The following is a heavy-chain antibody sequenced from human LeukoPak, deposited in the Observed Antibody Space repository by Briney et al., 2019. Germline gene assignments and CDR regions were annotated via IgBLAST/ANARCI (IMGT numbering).Heavy chain of an antibody. CDR1: GFTFDDYA. CDR3: ARDQTGGYSSGWYARSVDY. V-gene: IGHV3-9*01. Sequence: GGCLRLSCAASGFTFDDYAMHWVRQAPGKGLEWVSGINWNSGSIGYADSVKGRFTISRDNAKNSLYLQMNSLRAEDTAVYYCARDQTGGYSSGWYARSVDYWGQGTLVTVSS. J-gene: IGHJ4*02. CDR2: INWNSGSI. D-gene: IGHD6-19*01.